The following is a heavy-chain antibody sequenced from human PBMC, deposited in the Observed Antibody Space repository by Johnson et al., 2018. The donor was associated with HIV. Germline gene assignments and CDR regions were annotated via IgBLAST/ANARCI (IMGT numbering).Heavy chain of an antibody. V-gene: IGHV3-66*01. J-gene: IGHJ3*02. Sequence: MQLVESGGGLVKPGGSLILSCAASGFTFSDYYMSWIRQAPGKGLEWVSVIDSGGGTKYADSVTGRFTISRDNSKNTLYLQMNSLRAEDTAVYYCAREMATIRGYAFDIWGQGTMVTVSS. CDR2: IDSGGGT. D-gene: IGHD5-24*01. CDR3: AREMATIRGYAFDI. CDR1: GFTFSDYY.